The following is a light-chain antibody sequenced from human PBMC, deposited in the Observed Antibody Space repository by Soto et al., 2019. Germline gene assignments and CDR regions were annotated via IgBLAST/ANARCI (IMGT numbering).Light chain of an antibody. J-gene: IGKJ5*01. Sequence: DIVFTESPCTLSLSPGERATLSCRASQSVSSGYLAWYQQKPGQAPRLLIYGASTRATGIPDRFSGSGSGTDFTLTISRLEPEDFAVYYCQQYSSSPSITFGQGTRLEIK. V-gene: IGKV3-20*01. CDR2: GAS. CDR3: QQYSSSPSIT. CDR1: QSVSSGY.